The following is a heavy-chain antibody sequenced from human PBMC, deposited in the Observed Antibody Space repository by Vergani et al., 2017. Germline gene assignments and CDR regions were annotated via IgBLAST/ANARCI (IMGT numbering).Heavy chain of an antibody. Sequence: QVQLQESGPGLVKPSETLSLTCTVSGGSISSYYWSCIRQPPGKGLEWIGYIYYSGSTNYNPSLKSRVTISVDTSKNQFSLKLSSVTAADTAVYYCARAILTGYYGYYFDYWGQGTLVTVSS. D-gene: IGHD3-9*01. V-gene: IGHV4-59*01. CDR2: IYYSGST. CDR1: GGSISSYY. CDR3: ARAILTGYYGYYFDY. J-gene: IGHJ4*02.